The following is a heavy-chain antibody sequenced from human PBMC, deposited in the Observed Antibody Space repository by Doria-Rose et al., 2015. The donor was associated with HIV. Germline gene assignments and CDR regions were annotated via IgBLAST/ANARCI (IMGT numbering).Heavy chain of an antibody. J-gene: IGHJ4*02. CDR2: IFTDDER. CDR1: GVSLSSPGMG. V-gene: IGHV2-26*01. D-gene: IGHD6-13*01. CDR3: ARIKSSRWYHKYYFDF. Sequence: SGPVLVKPTETLTLTCTVSGVSLSSPGMGVSWIRQPPGKALEWLANIFTDDERSYKTSLKSRLTISTVTSKSQVVLAMTDMDPVDTATYYCARIKSSRWYHKYYFDFWGQGTLVIVSA.